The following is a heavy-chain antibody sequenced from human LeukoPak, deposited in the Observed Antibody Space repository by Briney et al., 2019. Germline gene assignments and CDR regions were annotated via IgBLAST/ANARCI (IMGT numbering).Heavy chain of an antibody. D-gene: IGHD2/OR15-2a*01. CDR2: IKQDGSEK. Sequence: GGSLRLSCAASGFTFSTYWMSWVRQAPGKGLEWVANIKQDGSEKYYVDSVKGRFTISSDNTKNSLSLQMNSLRVEDTAVYYCARGGFYTDPDAFDVWGQGTMVTVSS. CDR3: ARGGFYTDPDAFDV. V-gene: IGHV3-7*04. J-gene: IGHJ3*01. CDR1: GFTFSTYW.